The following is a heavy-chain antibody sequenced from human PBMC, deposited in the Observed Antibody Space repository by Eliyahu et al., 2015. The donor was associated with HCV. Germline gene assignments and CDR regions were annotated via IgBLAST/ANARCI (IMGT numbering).Heavy chain of an antibody. CDR1: GFTFDDYT. Sequence: EVQLVESGGVVVQPGGSLRLSCAASGFTFDDYTMHWVRQAPGKGLEWVSLISWDGGSTYYADSVKGRFTISRDNSKNSLYLQMNSLRTEDTALYYCAKGTRGYSSGGIDYWGQGTLVTVSS. J-gene: IGHJ4*02. V-gene: IGHV3-43*01. CDR3: AKGTRGYSSGGIDY. D-gene: IGHD6-19*01. CDR2: ISWDGGST.